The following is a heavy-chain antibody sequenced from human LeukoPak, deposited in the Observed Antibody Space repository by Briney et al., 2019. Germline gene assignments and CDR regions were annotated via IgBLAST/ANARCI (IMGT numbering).Heavy chain of an antibody. J-gene: IGHJ4*02. Sequence: SETLSLTCTVSGGSISNYYWSWIRQPAGMGLEWIGRIYASGSTNYNPSLKSRVTMSVDTSNNQFSLNLSSVTAADTAVYYCARTSARGAQFDYWGQGTLVSVSS. D-gene: IGHD3-10*01. CDR2: IYASGST. V-gene: IGHV4-4*07. CDR3: ARTSARGAQFDY. CDR1: GGSISNYY.